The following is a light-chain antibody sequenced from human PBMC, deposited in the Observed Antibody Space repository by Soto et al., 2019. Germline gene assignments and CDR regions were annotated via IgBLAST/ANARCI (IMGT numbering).Light chain of an antibody. V-gene: IGKV1-39*01. CDR2: AAS. J-gene: IGKJ3*01. CDR3: QQSYSMPLT. Sequence: DVQMTQSPSSLSASVGDRVTITCRASQSISSCLNWYQQKPGKAPKVLIYAASGLQSGVPSRFSGSGSGTDFTLTISSLQPEDSATYYCQQSYSMPLTFGPGTKVDIK. CDR1: QSISSC.